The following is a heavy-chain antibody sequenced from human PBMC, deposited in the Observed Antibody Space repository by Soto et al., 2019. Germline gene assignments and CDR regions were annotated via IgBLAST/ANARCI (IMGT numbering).Heavy chain of an antibody. CDR3: ANWYSGRYYSQYHFDY. V-gene: IGHV3-23*01. Sequence: GGSLRLSCAASGYTFSSYAMSWVRQAPGKGLEWVSAISGSGVSTYYAASVKGRFTISRDNSKNTLYLQMNSLRAEDTAVYYCANWYSGRYYSQYHFDYRGKGTLV. CDR2: ISGSGVST. D-gene: IGHD1-26*01. J-gene: IGHJ4*02. CDR1: GYTFSSYA.